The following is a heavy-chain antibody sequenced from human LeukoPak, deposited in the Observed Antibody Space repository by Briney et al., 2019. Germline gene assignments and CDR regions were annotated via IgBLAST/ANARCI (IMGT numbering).Heavy chain of an antibody. D-gene: IGHD6-13*01. V-gene: IGHV4-39*07. CDR2: IYYSGST. Sequence: SETLSLTCTVSGGSITSSSHYWDWIRQPPGKGLEWIGSIYYSGSTYYNPSLPSLKSRVTISIDTSKNRFSLNLSSVTAADTAVYYCASTYPGSSWRYWGQGTLVTVSS. CDR1: GGSITSSSHY. CDR3: ASTYPGSSWRY. J-gene: IGHJ4*02.